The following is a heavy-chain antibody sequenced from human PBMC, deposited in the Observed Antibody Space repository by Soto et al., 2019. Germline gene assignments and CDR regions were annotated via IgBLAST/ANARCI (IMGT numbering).Heavy chain of an antibody. D-gene: IGHD3-3*01. V-gene: IGHV3-23*01. CDR3: AKVFGPDAYYYYYYMDV. Sequence: GGSLRLSCAASGFTFSSYAMSWVRQAPGKGLEWVSAISGSGGSTYYADSVKGRFTISRDNSKNTLYLQMNSLRAEDTAVYYCAKVFGPDAYYYYYYMDVWGKGTTVTVSS. CDR2: ISGSGGST. CDR1: GFTFSSYA. J-gene: IGHJ6*03.